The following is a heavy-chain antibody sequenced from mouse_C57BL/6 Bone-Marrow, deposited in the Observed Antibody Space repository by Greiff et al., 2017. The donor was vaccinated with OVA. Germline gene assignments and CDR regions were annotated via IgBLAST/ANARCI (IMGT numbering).Heavy chain of an antibody. Sequence: VQLQQPGAELVKPGASVKLSCKASGYTFTSYWMQWVKQRPGQGLEWIGEIDPSDSYTNYNQKFKGKATLTVDTSSSTAYMQLSSLTSEDSAVYYCARWRGDAMDYWGQGTSVTVSS. V-gene: IGHV1-50*01. CDR2: IDPSDSYT. CDR1: GYTFTSYW. CDR3: ARWRGDAMDY. J-gene: IGHJ4*01.